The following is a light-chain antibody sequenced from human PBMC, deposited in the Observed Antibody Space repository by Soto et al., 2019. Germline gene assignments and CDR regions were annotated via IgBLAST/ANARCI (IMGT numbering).Light chain of an antibody. V-gene: IGKV3-20*01. CDR3: QQYGSSPFT. CDR1: QSVSSSY. CDR2: GAS. Sequence: EIVLTQSPGTLSLSPGERATLSCRASQSVSSSYLAWYQQKPGQAPRLLIYGASSRATGIPDRFXGXXXXXXXXLTISRLEPEDFAVYYCQQYGSSPFTFGPGTKVDIK. J-gene: IGKJ3*01.